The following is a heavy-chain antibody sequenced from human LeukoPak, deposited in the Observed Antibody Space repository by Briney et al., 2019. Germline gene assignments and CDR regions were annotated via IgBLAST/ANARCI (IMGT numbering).Heavy chain of an antibody. V-gene: IGHV3-48*01. CDR1: GFTFSSYT. D-gene: IGHD2/OR15-2a*01. J-gene: IGHJ4*02. Sequence: PGGSLRLSCAASGFTFSSYTMNWVRQAPGKGLEWVSYISTSSSTMYYADSVKGRFTISRDNAKNSLYLQMNSLRAEDTAVYYCVRDPGYFVGYWGQGTLVTVSS. CDR2: ISTSSSTM. CDR3: VRDPGYFVGY.